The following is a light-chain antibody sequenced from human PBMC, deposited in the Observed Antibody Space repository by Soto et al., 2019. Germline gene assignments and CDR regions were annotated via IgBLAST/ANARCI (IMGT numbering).Light chain of an antibody. Sequence: EIVLTQSPATLSLSPGERATLSCRASQSVSNYLAWYQQRPGQAPSLLIYDASNRATGIPARFSGSGSGTDFTLTISSLEHEDFAVYYCQHRRNWPRLTFGQGTKLDIK. CDR2: DAS. J-gene: IGKJ2*01. V-gene: IGKV3-11*01. CDR1: QSVSNY. CDR3: QHRRNWPRLT.